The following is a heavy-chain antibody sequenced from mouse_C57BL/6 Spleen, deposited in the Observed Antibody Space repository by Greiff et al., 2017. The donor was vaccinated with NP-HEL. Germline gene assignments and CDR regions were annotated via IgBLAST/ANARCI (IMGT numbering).Heavy chain of an antibody. CDR1: GYTFTDYY. CDR3: AITWNPWDYGSRGYFDY. J-gene: IGHJ2*01. D-gene: IGHD1-1*01. CDR2: INPKNGGT. V-gene: IGHV1-26*01. Sequence: EVQLQQSGPELVKPGASVKISCKASGYTFTDYYMNWVKQSHGKSLEWIGDINPKNGGTSYNQKFKGKATLTVDKSSSTAYMELRSLTSADSAVYYCAITWNPWDYGSRGYFDYWGQGTTLTVSS.